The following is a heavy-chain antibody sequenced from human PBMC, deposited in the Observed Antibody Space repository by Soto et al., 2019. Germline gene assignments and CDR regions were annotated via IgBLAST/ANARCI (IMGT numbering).Heavy chain of an antibody. Sequence: QVQLVQSGAEVKKPGASVKVSCKTSGYTFSSYGISWVRPAPGQGLEWMGWIRPYNGDTNYAQKFQGRVTMTTDTSTSTAYMELRSLRSDDTAVYYCARDGQPFYVYYYMDVWGKGTTVTVSS. CDR3: ARDGQPFYVYYYMDV. J-gene: IGHJ6*03. V-gene: IGHV1-18*01. CDR2: IRPYNGDT. CDR1: GYTFSSYG. D-gene: IGHD3-16*01.